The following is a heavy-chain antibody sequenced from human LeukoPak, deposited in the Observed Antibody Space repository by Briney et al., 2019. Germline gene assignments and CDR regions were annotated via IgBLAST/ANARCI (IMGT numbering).Heavy chain of an antibody. CDR1: GFTFSSYD. V-gene: IGHV3-13*01. CDR2: IGTAGDT. CDR3: ARSGYGSGSYYFDY. D-gene: IGHD3-10*01. Sequence: GGSLRLSCAASGFTFSSYDMHWVRQATGKGLEWVSAIGTAGDTYYPGSVKGRFTISRENAKSSLYLQMNSLRAGDTAVYYCARSGYGSGSYYFDYWGQGTLVTVSS. J-gene: IGHJ4*02.